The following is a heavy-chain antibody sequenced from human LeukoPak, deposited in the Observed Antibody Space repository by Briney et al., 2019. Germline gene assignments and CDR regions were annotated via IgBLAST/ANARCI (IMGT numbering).Heavy chain of an antibody. CDR1: GYTFTNYG. J-gene: IGHJ4*02. CDR2: TSAYKGNT. Sequence: GASVKVSCKTSGYTFTNYGISWVRQAPGQGLEWMGWTSAYKGNTNYAQNLRGRVTMIIDRSTSTVYMELRSLRSDDTAVYYCARDATDAAYTPMNDYWGQGTLVTVSS. V-gene: IGHV1-18*01. D-gene: IGHD2-15*01. CDR3: ARDATDAAYTPMNDY.